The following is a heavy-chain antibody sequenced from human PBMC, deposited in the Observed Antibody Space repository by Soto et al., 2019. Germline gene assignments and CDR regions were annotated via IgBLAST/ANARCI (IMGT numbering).Heavy chain of an antibody. CDR2: IVVGSGNT. CDR1: GFTFTSSA. D-gene: IGHD3-10*01. J-gene: IGHJ6*02. Sequence: SVKVSCKASGFTFTSSAVQWGRQARGQSLEWIGWIVVGSGNTNYAQKFQERVTITRDMSTSTAYMELSSLRSEDTAVYYCAALFYGSGSYYYYGMDVWGQGTTVTVSS. CDR3: AALFYGSGSYYYYGMDV. V-gene: IGHV1-58*01.